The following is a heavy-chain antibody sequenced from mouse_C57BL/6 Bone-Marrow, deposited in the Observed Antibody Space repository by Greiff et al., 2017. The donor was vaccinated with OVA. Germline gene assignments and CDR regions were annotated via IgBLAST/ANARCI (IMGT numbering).Heavy chain of an antibody. CDR1: GFSLTSYG. Sequence: VQLQQSGPGLVQPSQRLSITCTVSGFSLTSYGVHWVRQSPGKGLEWLGVIWSGGSTDYNAAFISRLSISKDNSKSQVFFKMNSLQADDTAIYYCARTVYYDYDGVFYYAMDYWGQGTSVTVSS. V-gene: IGHV2-2*01. CDR3: ARTVYYDYDGVFYYAMDY. J-gene: IGHJ4*01. CDR2: IWSGGST. D-gene: IGHD2-4*01.